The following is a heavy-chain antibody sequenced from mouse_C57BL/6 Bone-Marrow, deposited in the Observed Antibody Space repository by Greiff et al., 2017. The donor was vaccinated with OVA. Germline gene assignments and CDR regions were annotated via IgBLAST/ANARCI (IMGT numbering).Heavy chain of an antibody. V-gene: IGHV3-6*01. CDR3: ARVGA. Sequence: EVQLQESGPGLVKPSQSLSLTCSVTGYSFTTGYYWYLIRPLPGNKLGCIGYISYDGSNNYNPSLKNQISITRDTSKNQLFLKLNSVTTEATATYYCARVGAWGQGTTLTVSS. J-gene: IGHJ2*01. CDR2: ISYDGSN. CDR1: GYSFTTGYY.